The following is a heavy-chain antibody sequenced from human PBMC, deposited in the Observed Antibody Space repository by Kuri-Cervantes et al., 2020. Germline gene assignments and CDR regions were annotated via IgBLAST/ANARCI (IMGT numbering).Heavy chain of an antibody. CDR3: AKDNVTLVRGSGPDFYYYYLDV. J-gene: IGHJ6*03. Sequence: GGSLRLSCAASGFTFSSYWMSWVRQAPGKGLEWVANIKQDGSEKYYVDSVKGRFTISRDNAKNSLYLQMNSLRAEDTAVYYCAKDNVTLVRGSGPDFYYYYLDVWGKGTTVTVSS. D-gene: IGHD3-10*01. CDR1: GFTFSSYW. V-gene: IGHV3-7*01. CDR2: IKQDGSEK.